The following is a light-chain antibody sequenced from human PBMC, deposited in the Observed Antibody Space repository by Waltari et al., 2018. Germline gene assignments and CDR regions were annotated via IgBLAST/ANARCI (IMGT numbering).Light chain of an antibody. Sequence: EIVLTQSPGTLSLSPGERATLSCRASQSISISYLAWYQQKPGQSPRHLTYGASSRATGIPYRFSGRVSGTDFTLTISRLEPEDFAVYYCQQYGASRLTFGGGTKVEIK. CDR1: QSISISY. CDR3: QQYGASRLT. CDR2: GAS. V-gene: IGKV3-20*01. J-gene: IGKJ4*01.